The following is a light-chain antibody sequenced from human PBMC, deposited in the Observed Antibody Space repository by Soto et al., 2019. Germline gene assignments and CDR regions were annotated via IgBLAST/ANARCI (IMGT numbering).Light chain of an antibody. CDR2: DAS. CDR1: QSVSSSQ. Sequence: EIVLTQSPGTLSLSPGERATLSCRASQSVSSSQLAWYQQKPGQAPRLLIYDASTRATGIPDRFSGSGSGTDFTRTIRRLEPEDFAVYHCQLYGSSPPWTFGQGTKVEIK. V-gene: IGKV3-20*01. CDR3: QLYGSSPPWT. J-gene: IGKJ1*01.